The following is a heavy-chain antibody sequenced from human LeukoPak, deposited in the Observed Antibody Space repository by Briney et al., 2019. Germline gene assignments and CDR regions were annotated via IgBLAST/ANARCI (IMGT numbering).Heavy chain of an antibody. D-gene: IGHD3-22*01. V-gene: IGHV3-66*01. CDR2: IYSGGST. CDR3: AKTTFGYYYDSSGYYTDY. J-gene: IGHJ4*02. CDR1: GFTVSSNY. Sequence: GGSLRLSCAASGFTVSSNYMSWVRQAPGKGLEWVSVIYSGGSTYYADSVKGRFTISRDNSKNTLYLQMNSLRAEDTAVYYCAKTTFGYYYDSSGYYTDYWGQGTLVTVSS.